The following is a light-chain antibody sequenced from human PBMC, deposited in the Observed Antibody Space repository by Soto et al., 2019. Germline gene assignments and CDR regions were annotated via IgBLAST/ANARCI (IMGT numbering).Light chain of an antibody. CDR2: AAS. Sequence: DIQMTQSPSSLSASVGDGVTITCRASQGISNYLVWYQQKPGKIPNLLIYAASTLKSGVPSRFSGSRSGTDFTLTLSSLQPEDVATCYCQKYDRDPWTFGQGTKVEIK. CDR1: QGISNY. CDR3: QKYDRDPWT. J-gene: IGKJ1*01. V-gene: IGKV1-27*01.